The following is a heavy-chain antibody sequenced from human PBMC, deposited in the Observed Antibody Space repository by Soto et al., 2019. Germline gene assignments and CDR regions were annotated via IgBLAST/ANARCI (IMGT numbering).Heavy chain of an antibody. D-gene: IGHD3-16*02. CDR2: ISAYNGNT. V-gene: IGHV1-18*01. J-gene: IGHJ4*02. CDR1: GYTFTSYG. Sequence: ASVKVSCKASGYTFTSYGISWVRQAPGQGLEWMGWISAYNGNTNYAQKLQGRVTMTTDTSTSTAYIELRSLRSDDTAVYYCARDGHMITFGGVIGQFDYWGQGTLVTVSS. CDR3: ARDGHMITFGGVIGQFDY.